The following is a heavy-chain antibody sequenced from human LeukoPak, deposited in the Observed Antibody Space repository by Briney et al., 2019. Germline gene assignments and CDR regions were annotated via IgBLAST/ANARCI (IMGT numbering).Heavy chain of an antibody. V-gene: IGHV3-21*01. CDR1: GFTFSSYT. D-gene: IGHD5-24*01. CDR2: ISSSSTYI. Sequence: GGSLRLSCAASGFTFSSYTINWVRQAPGKGLEWVSSISSSSTYIYYADSVKGRFTISRDNAKNSLYLQMNSLRAEDTAVYYCARDDEMAPSNYSDYWGQGTLVTVSS. CDR3: ARDDEMAPSNYSDY. J-gene: IGHJ4*02.